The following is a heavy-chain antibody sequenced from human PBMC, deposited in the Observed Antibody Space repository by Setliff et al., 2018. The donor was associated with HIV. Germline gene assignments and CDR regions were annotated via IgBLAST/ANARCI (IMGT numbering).Heavy chain of an antibody. V-gene: IGHV1-69-2*01. CDR1: GYSFTDYY. J-gene: IGHJ6*03. Sequence: ASVKVSCKVSGYSFTDYYMHWVQQAPGNGLEWMGLVDPENGETIYAGKFQGRVTITADTSTDTAYMELSSLRSEDTALYYCATGTIEGLTRYYYYYMDVWGKGTTVTVSS. D-gene: IGHD1-26*01. CDR2: VDPENGET. CDR3: ATGTIEGLTRYYYYYMDV.